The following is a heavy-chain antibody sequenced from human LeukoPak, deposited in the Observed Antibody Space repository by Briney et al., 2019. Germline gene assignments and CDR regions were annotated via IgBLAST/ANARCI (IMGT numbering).Heavy chain of an antibody. J-gene: IGHJ4*02. CDR1: GGSVSSGSYS. Sequence: NTSETLSLTCTVSGGSVSSGSYSWSWIRQPPGKGLEWIGYIYHSGSTYYNPSLKSRVTISVDRSKNQFSLKLSSVTAADTAVYYCARYSYGPGYFDYWGQGTLVTVSS. V-gene: IGHV4-30-2*01. D-gene: IGHD5-18*01. CDR2: IYHSGST. CDR3: ARYSYGPGYFDY.